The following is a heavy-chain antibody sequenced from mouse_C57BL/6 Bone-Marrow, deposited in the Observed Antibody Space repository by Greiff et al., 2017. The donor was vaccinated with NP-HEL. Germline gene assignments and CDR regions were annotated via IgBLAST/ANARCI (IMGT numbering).Heavy chain of an antibody. CDR1: GFTFSDYY. CDR3: AREGYDYGYFDY. J-gene: IGHJ2*01. D-gene: IGHD2-4*01. CDR2: ISNGGGST. V-gene: IGHV5-12*01. Sequence: DVHLVESGGGLVQPGGSLKLSCAASGFTFSDYYMYWVRQTPEKRLEWVAYISNGGGSTYYPDTVKGRFTISRNNAKNTLYLQMSRLKSEDTAMYYCAREGYDYGYFDYWGQGTTLTVSS.